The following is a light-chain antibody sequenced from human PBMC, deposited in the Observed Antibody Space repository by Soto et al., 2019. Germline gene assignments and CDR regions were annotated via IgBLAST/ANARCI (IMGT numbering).Light chain of an antibody. CDR3: QQYGSSAPIT. J-gene: IGKJ5*01. Sequence: EIVLTQSPGALSLSPGERATLSCWASQSVSRSFLAWYQQKPGQAPRLLIYGASSRATGIPDRFSGSGSETDFTLTISRLEPEDFALYYCQQYGSSAPITFGQGTRLEIK. CDR1: QSVSRSF. CDR2: GAS. V-gene: IGKV3-20*01.